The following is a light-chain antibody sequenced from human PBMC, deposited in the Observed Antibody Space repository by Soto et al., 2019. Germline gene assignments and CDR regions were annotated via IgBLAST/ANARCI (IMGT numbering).Light chain of an antibody. Sequence: EVVLTQSPATMSLYPGEGATLSCRASQSVSTYLAWYQQEPGQAPRLLIFEASKRATGIPDRISGSGSGTDFTLTISSLEPEDFAVYYCQQRGHWPRTFGQGTKVDIK. CDR3: QQRGHWPRT. J-gene: IGKJ1*01. V-gene: IGKV3-11*01. CDR1: QSVSTY. CDR2: EAS.